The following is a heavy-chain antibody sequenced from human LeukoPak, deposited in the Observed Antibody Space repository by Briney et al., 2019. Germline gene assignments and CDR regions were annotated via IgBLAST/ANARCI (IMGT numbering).Heavy chain of an antibody. CDR2: ISSSSSYI. CDR3: ARDPSYCGGDCYPRPPNPRAYYFDY. V-gene: IGHV3-21*01. CDR1: GVTFSSYS. D-gene: IGHD2-21*02. Sequence: GGSLRLSCAASGVTFSSYSMNWVRQAPGKGLEWVSSISSSSSYIYYADSVKGRFTISRDNAKNSLYLQMNSLRAEDTAVYYCARDPSYCGGDCYPRPPNPRAYYFDYWGQGTLVTVSS. J-gene: IGHJ4*02.